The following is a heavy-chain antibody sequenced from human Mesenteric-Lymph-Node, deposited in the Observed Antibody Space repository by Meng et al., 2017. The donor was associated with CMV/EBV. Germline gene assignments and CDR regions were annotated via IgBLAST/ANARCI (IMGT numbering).Heavy chain of an antibody. CDR2: IYYSGST. CDR1: GGSISSSSYY. CDR3: ARGYTPSSIYNWFDP. D-gene: IGHD2-2*02. V-gene: IGHV4-39*07. J-gene: IGHJ5*02. Sequence: SETLSLTCTVSGGSISSSSYYWGWIRQPPGKGLEWIGSIYYSGSTYYNPSLKSRVTISVDTSKNQFSLKLSSVTAADTAIYYCARGYTPSSIYNWFDPWGQGTLVTVSS.